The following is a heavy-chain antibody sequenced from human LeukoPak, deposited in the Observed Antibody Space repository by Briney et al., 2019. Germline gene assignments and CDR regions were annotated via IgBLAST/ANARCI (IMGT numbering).Heavy chain of an antibody. Sequence: ASETLSLTCTVAGGSMSSYYWSWIRQPPGKGLEWIGYIYCSGYTNYNPSLKSRVTISVDTSKNQFSLKLSSVTATDTAVYYCARRKQEGWFDPWGQGTLVTVSS. CDR3: ARRKQEGWFDP. J-gene: IGHJ5*02. V-gene: IGHV4-59*08. CDR1: GGSMSSYY. CDR2: IYCSGYT.